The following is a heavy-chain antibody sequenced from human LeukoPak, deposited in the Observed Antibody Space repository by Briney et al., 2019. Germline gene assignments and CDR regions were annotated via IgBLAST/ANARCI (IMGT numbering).Heavy chain of an antibody. D-gene: IGHD2-15*01. CDR1: GFTFSSYA. J-gene: IGHJ4*02. CDR2: ISGSGGST. Sequence: PGGSLRLSCAASGFTFSSYAMNWVRQAPGKGLEWVSAISGSGGSTYYADSVKGRFTISRDNSKNTLYLQMNSLRADDTAVYYCAKHVVVVAANFDYWGQGTLVTVSS. CDR3: AKHVVVVAANFDY. V-gene: IGHV3-23*01.